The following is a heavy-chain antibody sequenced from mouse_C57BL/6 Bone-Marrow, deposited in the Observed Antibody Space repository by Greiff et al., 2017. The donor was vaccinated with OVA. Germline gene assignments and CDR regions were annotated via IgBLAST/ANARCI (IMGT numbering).Heavy chain of an antibody. D-gene: IGHD2-4*01. CDR2: IWSGGST. CDR1: GFSLTSYG. Sequence: VQRVESGPGLVQPSQSLSITCTVSGFSLTSYGVHWVRQSPGKGLEWLGVIWSGGSTDYNAAFISRLSISKDNSKSQVFFKMNSLQADDTAIYYCARAGDYEAWFAYWGQGTLVTVSA. J-gene: IGHJ3*01. V-gene: IGHV2-2*01. CDR3: ARAGDYEAWFAY.